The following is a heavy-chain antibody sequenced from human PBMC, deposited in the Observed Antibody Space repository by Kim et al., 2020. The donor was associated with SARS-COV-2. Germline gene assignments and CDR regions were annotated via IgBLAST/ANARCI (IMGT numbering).Heavy chain of an antibody. V-gene: IGHV1-3*01. Sequence: QKCQGRVTITRDTSASTAYMELSSLRSEDTAVYYCARDAAHYYDSSGYALWGQGTLVTVSS. CDR3: ARDAAHYYDSSGYAL. D-gene: IGHD3-22*01. J-gene: IGHJ4*02.